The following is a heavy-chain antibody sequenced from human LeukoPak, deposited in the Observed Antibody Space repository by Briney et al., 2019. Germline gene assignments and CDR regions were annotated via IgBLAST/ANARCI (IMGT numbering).Heavy chain of an antibody. CDR1: GGSISSSSYY. V-gene: IGHV4-61*05. CDR2: IYYSGST. Sequence: SETLSLTCTVSGGSISSSSYYWGWIRQPPGKGLEWIGYIYYSGSTNYNPSLKSRVTISVDTSKNQFSLKLSSVTAADTAVYYCARVGYYDSSGYYYLRGYGMDVWGQGTTVTVSS. D-gene: IGHD3-22*01. J-gene: IGHJ6*02. CDR3: ARVGYYDSSGYYYLRGYGMDV.